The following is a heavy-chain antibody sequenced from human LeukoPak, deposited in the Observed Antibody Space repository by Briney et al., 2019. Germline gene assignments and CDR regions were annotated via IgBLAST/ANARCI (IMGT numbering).Heavy chain of an antibody. J-gene: IGHJ6*02. CDR3: ARGVRAAATIYYYYYYGMDV. CDR1: GGSFSGYY. V-gene: IGHV4-34*01. Sequence: SETLSLTCAVYGGSFSGYYWSWIRQPPGKGLEWIGEINHSGSTNYNPSLKSRVTISVDTSKNQFSLKLSSVTAADTAVYHCARGVRAAATIYYYYYYGMDVWGQGTTVTVSS. CDR2: INHSGST. D-gene: IGHD6-13*01.